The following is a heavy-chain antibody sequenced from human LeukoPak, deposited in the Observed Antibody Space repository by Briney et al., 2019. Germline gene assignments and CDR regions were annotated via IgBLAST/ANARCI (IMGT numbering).Heavy chain of an antibody. CDR3: ATNSGYDPSLDY. V-gene: IGHV4-4*02. Sequence: ASETLSLTCAVSGGSISSSNWWSWVRQPPGKGLEWIGEVYHSGSTNYNPSLKSRVTISVDKSKNQFSLKLSSVTAADTAVYYCATNSGYDPSLDYWGQGTLVTVSS. CDR1: GGSISSSNW. D-gene: IGHD5-12*01. CDR2: VYHSGST. J-gene: IGHJ4*02.